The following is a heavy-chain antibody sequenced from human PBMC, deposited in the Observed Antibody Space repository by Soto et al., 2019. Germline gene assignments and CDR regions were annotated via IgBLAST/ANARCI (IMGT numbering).Heavy chain of an antibody. CDR3: ARDLHRDGYNVDWFDP. D-gene: IGHD5-12*01. CDR2: IIPIFGTA. V-gene: IGHV1-69*12. Sequence: QVQLVQSGAEVKKPGSSVKVSCKASGGTFSSYAISWVRQAPGQGLEWMGGIIPIFGTANYAQKFQGRVTITADEXTXXAYRELSSLRSEDTAVYYCARDLHRDGYNVDWFDPWGQGTLVTVSS. CDR1: GGTFSSYA. J-gene: IGHJ5*02.